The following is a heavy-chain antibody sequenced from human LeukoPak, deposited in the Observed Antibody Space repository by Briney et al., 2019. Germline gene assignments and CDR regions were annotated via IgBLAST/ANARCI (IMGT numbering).Heavy chain of an antibody. CDR1: GFTLNKYG. Sequence: PGGSLRLSCAASGFTLNKYGMSWVRQAPGKGLEWVSSISSSSSYIYYADSVKGRFTISRDNAKNSLYLQMNSLRAEDTAVYYCAKEGRITMVRGVIQGFGYMDVWGKGTTVTVSS. CDR3: AKEGRITMVRGVIQGFGYMDV. D-gene: IGHD3-10*01. CDR2: ISSSSSYI. J-gene: IGHJ6*03. V-gene: IGHV3-21*01.